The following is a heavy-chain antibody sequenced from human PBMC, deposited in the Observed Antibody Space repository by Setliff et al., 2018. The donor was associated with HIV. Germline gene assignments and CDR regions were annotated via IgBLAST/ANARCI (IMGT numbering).Heavy chain of an antibody. J-gene: IGHJ4*02. V-gene: IGHV4-59*12. CDR3: ARVRDYGDYALDY. D-gene: IGHD4-17*01. CDR1: GFTFSDYY. Sequence: SETLRLSCAASGFTFSDYYMSWIRQPPGKGLEWIGYIYYSGSTNYNPSLKSRVTISVDTSKNHFSLKLRSVTAADTAVYYCARVRDYGDYALDYWGQGTLVTVSS. CDR2: IYYSGST.